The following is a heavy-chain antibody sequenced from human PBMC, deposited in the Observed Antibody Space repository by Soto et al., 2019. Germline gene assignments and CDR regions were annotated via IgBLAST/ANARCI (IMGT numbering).Heavy chain of an antibody. CDR2: IYYSGST. Sequence: QVQLQESGPGLVKPSETLSLTCTVSGGSISSYYWSWIRQPPGKGLEWIGYIYYSGSTNYNPSLQSRVTISVDTSKNQFSLKLSSVTAADTAVYYCARGEGKYGDYVNYWGQGTLVTVSS. D-gene: IGHD4-17*01. CDR3: ARGEGKYGDYVNY. CDR1: GGSISSYY. V-gene: IGHV4-59*01. J-gene: IGHJ4*02.